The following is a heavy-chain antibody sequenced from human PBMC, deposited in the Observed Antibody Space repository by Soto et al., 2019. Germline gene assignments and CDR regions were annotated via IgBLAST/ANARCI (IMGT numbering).Heavy chain of an antibody. Sequence: PSETLSLTCTVSGGSISSGGYYWSWIRQPPGKGLEWIGYIYYSGSTYYNPSLKGRVTISVDTSKNQFSLKLSSVTAADTAVYYCARSVGSGFTGYWGQGTLVTVSS. J-gene: IGHJ4*02. CDR1: GGSISSGGYY. D-gene: IGHD3-10*01. CDR2: IYYSGST. V-gene: IGHV4-30-4*01. CDR3: ARSVGSGFTGY.